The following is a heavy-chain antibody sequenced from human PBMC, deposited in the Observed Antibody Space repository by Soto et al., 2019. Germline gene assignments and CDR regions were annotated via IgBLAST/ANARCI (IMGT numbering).Heavy chain of an antibody. V-gene: IGHV4-31*01. CDR3: ACAGSYFYVSRSYYRFDP. CDR1: GGSINSGGYF. CDR2: ISHSGST. Sequence: QVQLQESGPGLVKPSQTLSLTCTVSGGSINSGGYFWSWIRQLPGKGLEWIGYISHSGSTYYNPSLWSLLIISIDTSENQFSLRLTSVSAADTAVYFCACAGSYFYVSRSYYRFDPWGQGTLVTVSS. J-gene: IGHJ5*02. D-gene: IGHD3-10*01.